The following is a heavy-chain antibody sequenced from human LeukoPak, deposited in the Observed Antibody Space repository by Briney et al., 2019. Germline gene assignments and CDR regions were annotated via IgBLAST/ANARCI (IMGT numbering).Heavy chain of an antibody. CDR3: ARDRRVYYYDSSGEIDY. V-gene: IGHV1-46*01. Sequence: SSVNVSCKASGYTFTSYYRHWVRQAPGQGLEWMGIINPSGGSTSYAQKFQGRVTMTRDTSTSTVYMELSSLRSEDTAVYYCARDRRVYYYDSSGEIDYWGQGTLVTVSS. D-gene: IGHD3-22*01. J-gene: IGHJ4*02. CDR1: GYTFTSYY. CDR2: INPSGGST.